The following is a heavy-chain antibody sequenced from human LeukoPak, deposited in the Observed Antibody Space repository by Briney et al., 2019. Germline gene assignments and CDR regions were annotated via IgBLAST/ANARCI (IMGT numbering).Heavy chain of an antibody. Sequence: SETLSLTCTIFGDSVSRSDSYWDWIRQPPGKGLEWIGTIYYSGRTYYSPSLKSRVTLSVDMSNNQFSLTLSSVTAADTALYFCARRRYYDTSGYLEWGQGTLVTVSS. D-gene: IGHD3-22*01. J-gene: IGHJ1*01. CDR2: IYYSGRT. CDR3: ARRRYYDTSGYLE. V-gene: IGHV4-39*01. CDR1: GDSVSRSDSY.